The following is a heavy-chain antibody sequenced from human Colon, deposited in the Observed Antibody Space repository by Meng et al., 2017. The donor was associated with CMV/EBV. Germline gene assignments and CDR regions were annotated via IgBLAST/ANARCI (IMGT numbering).Heavy chain of an antibody. V-gene: IGHV3-7*01. CDR1: GFTFSSYW. CDR2: IKQDGSEK. Sequence: GGSLRLSCAASGFTFSSYWMSWVRQAPGKGLEWVANIKQDGSEKYYVDSVKGRFTISRDNAKNSLYLQMNSLRAEDTAVYYCARDNGGGAGGYDYWGQGTLVTVSS. CDR3: ARDNGGGAGGYDY. D-gene: IGHD1-14*01. J-gene: IGHJ4*02.